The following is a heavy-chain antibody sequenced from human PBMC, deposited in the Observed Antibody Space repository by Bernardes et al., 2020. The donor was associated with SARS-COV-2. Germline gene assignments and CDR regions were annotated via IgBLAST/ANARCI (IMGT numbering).Heavy chain of an antibody. CDR1: GYTFTGYY. V-gene: IGHV1-2*02. CDR2: INPNSGGT. D-gene: IGHD2-21*02. CDR3: ARDVVVTAIFAYYYGMDV. J-gene: IGHJ6*02. Sequence: ASVKVSCKASGYTFTGYYMHWVRQAPGQGLEWMGWINPNSGGTNYAQKFQGRVTMTRDTSISTAYMELSRLRSDDTAVYYCARDVVVTAIFAYYYGMDVWGQETTVTVSS.